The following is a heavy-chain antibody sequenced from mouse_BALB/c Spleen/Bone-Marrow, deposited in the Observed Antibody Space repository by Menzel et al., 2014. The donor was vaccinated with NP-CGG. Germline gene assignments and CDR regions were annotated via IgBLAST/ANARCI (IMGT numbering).Heavy chain of an antibody. CDR3: APMRAY. J-gene: IGHJ3*01. D-gene: IGHD2-3*01. CDR1: GYTFSSYW. Sequence: VQVVESGAELMRPGASVKISCKATGYTFSSYWIEWVKQRPGHGLEWIGEILPGSGSTNYNEKFKGKATFTADTSSNTAYMQLSSLTSEDSAVYYCAPMRAYWGQGTLVTVSA. CDR2: ILPGSGST. V-gene: IGHV1-9*01.